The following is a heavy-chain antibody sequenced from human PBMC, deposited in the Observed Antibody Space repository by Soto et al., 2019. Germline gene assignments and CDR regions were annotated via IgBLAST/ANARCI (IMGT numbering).Heavy chain of an antibody. D-gene: IGHD4-17*01. CDR3: ARNRDYAFDY. V-gene: IGHV3-7*01. J-gene: IGHJ4*02. CDR1: GFTFSNYW. Sequence: GGSLRLSCASSGFTFSNYWMSWVRQAPGKGLEWVAIIKQDGSDKYYVDSVKGRFTISRDNAKNSLYLQMNSLRTEDAAVYYCARNRDYAFDYWGRGTLVTVSS. CDR2: IKQDGSDK.